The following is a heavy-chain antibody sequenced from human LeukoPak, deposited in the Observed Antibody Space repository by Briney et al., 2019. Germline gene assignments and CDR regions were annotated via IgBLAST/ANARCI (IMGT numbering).Heavy chain of an antibody. D-gene: IGHD2-2*01. CDR2: IYYSGST. CDR3: ARGLLRRTSYPQSP. CDR1: GGSISSSSYY. Sequence: PSETLSLTCTVSGGSISSSSYYWGWIRQPPGKGLEWIGSIYYSGSTYYNPSLKSRVTISVDTSKNQFSLKLSSVTAADTAVYYCARGLLRRTSYPQSPWGQGTLVTVSS. V-gene: IGHV4-39*01. J-gene: IGHJ5*02.